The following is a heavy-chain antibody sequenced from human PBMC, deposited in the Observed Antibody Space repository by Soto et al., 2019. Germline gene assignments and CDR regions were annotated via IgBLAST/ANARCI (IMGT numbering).Heavy chain of an antibody. V-gene: IGHV3-23*04. CDR2: ISESGGST. Sequence: EVQLVESGGGLVQPGGSLRLSCAASGFTFSSYAMNWVRQAPGKGLQWVSIISESGGSTYYADSVKGRFTISRDNSKNTLYLQMNSLRAEDTAVYYCAKDHSSGWSNYFDYWGQGTLVTVSS. D-gene: IGHD6-19*01. J-gene: IGHJ4*02. CDR1: GFTFSSYA. CDR3: AKDHSSGWSNYFDY.